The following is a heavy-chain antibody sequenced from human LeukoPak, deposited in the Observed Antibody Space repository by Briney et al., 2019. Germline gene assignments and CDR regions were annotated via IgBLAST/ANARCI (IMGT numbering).Heavy chain of an antibody. CDR2: ISGSGGTT. CDR3: VRGGSVFAYFFDY. Sequence: GGSLRLSCAASGFIFSNYAMTWARLTPGKGLEWVSAISGSGGTTYYADSVKGRFTISRDSSTNTLYLQLSSLRAEDTAIYYCVRGGSVFAYFFDYWGQGTLVTVSS. J-gene: IGHJ4*02. D-gene: IGHD3-10*01. CDR1: GFIFSNYA. V-gene: IGHV3-23*01.